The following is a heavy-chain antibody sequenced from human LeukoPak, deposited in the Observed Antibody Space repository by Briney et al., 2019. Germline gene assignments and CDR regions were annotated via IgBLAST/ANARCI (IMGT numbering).Heavy chain of an antibody. J-gene: IGHJ4*02. V-gene: IGHV5-51*01. CDR2: IYPDDSDT. Sequence: GESLKISCQFSGYTLANYWIGWVRQMPGKGLEWMGVIYPDDSDTRYSPSFQGQVTISVDKSIATAYVQWSSLKALDTAIYYCARGDFWSVSNRYFDYWGQGTQVTVSS. CDR1: GYTLANYW. D-gene: IGHD3-3*01. CDR3: ARGDFWSVSNRYFDY.